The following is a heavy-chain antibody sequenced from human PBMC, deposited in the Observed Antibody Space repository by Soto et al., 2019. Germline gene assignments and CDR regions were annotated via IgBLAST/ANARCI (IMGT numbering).Heavy chain of an antibody. CDR1: GGSSSRSSYY. D-gene: IGHD4-17*01. CDR3: ARHDYGGFGL. CDR2: IYYSGST. V-gene: IGHV4-39*01. J-gene: IGHJ4*02. Sequence: AETLSLTCAVSGGSSSRSSYYLGWIRQPPGKRLEWIGSIYYSGSTYYHPSLKSRVTISVDTSKNQFPLNLSSVTAADSAVYYCARHDYGGFGLWGQGTLVTVSS.